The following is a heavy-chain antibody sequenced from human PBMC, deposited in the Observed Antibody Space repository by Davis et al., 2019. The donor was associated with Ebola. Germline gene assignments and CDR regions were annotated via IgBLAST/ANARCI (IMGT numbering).Heavy chain of an antibody. Sequence: MPSETLSLTCAVYGGSFKSYYWNWIRQPPGKGLEWIGEINHSGSSKYNPSLKSRVTISVDTSKNQFSLKLSSVTAADTAVYYCARRSGWDYYYYGMDVWGQGTTVTVSS. CDR3: ARRSGWDYYYYGMDV. D-gene: IGHD6-19*01. J-gene: IGHJ6*02. V-gene: IGHV4-34*01. CDR1: GGSFKSYY. CDR2: INHSGSS.